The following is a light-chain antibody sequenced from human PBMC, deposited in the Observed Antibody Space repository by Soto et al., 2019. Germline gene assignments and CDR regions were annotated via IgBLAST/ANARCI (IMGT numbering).Light chain of an antibody. CDR2: KAS. CDR3: QQSFSTPLT. Sequence: DIQMTQSPSTLSGSVGDRVTITCRASQTISSWLAWYQQKPGKAPKLLIYKASTLKSGVPSRFSGSGSGTDFTLTISNLQPEDFATYYCQQSFSTPLTFGGGTKVDIK. CDR1: QTISSW. V-gene: IGKV1-5*03. J-gene: IGKJ4*01.